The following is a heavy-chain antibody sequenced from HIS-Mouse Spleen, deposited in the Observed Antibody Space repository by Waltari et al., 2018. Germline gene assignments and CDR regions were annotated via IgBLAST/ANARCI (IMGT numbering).Heavy chain of an antibody. D-gene: IGHD6-13*01. J-gene: IGHJ4*02. CDR3: ARAGIAAAGTPDY. Sequence: QVQLQQWGAGLLKPSETLSLPCAVYGGSFSGYYGSWSRQPPGKGPAWIGEINHSGSTNYNPSLKSRVTISVDTSKNQFSLKLSSVTAADTAVYYCARAGIAAAGTPDYWGQGTLVTVSS. CDR1: GGSFSGYY. CDR2: INHSGST. V-gene: IGHV4-34*01.